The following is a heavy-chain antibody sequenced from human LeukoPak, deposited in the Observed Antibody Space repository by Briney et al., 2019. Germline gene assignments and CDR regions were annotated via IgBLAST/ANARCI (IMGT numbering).Heavy chain of an antibody. CDR1: GYTFTSYG. J-gene: IGHJ3*02. CDR2: INPSGGST. V-gene: IGHV1-46*01. Sequence: ASVKVSCKASGYTFTSYGISWVRQAPGQGLEWMGIINPSGGSTSYAQKFQGRVTMTRDTSTSTVYMELSSLRSEDTAVYYCAREHGYGAFDIWGQGTMVTVSS. CDR3: AREHGYGAFDI. D-gene: IGHD5-18*01.